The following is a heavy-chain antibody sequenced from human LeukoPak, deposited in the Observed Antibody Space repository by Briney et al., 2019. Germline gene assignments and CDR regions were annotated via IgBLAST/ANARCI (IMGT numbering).Heavy chain of an antibody. V-gene: IGHV3-21*01. CDR1: GFTFSTSS. J-gene: IGHJ3*02. D-gene: IGHD1-26*01. Sequence: GGSLRLSCAASGFTFSTSSMHWVRQAPGKGLEWVSSISSSSSHKYYADSVKGRFTISRDNAKNSVYLQMNSLRVEDMALYYCTRDNPYSESLAADDAFDIWGQGTMVTVSS. CDR2: ISSSSSHK. CDR3: TRDNPYSESLAADDAFDI.